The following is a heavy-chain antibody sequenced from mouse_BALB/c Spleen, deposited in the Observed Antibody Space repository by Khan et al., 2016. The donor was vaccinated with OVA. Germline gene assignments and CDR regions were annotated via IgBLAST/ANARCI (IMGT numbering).Heavy chain of an antibody. D-gene: IGHD4-1*01. CDR1: GYSITSDYA. J-gene: IGHJ2*01. V-gene: IGHV3-2*02. CDR2: ISYSGNT. Sequence: EVQLQESGPGLVKPSQSLSLTCTVTGYSITSDYAWIWIRQFPGNKLEWMGYISYSGNTKYNPSLKSGISVTRDTSKNQFFLQLNSVTTEDTATDYCARMSGGDFDFWGQGTTLTVSS. CDR3: ARMSGGDFDF.